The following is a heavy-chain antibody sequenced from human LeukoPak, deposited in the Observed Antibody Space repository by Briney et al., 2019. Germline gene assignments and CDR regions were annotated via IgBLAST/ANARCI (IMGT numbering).Heavy chain of an antibody. CDR1: GFTFSSYA. D-gene: IGHD6-19*01. J-gene: IGHJ4*02. V-gene: IGHV3-30-3*01. Sequence: PGGSLRLSCAASGFTFSSYAMHWVRQAPGKGLEWVAVISYDGSNKYYADSVKGRFTISRDNSKNTLYLQMNSLRAEDTAVYYCAKVRDSGWYDYWGQGTLVTVSS. CDR2: ISYDGSNK. CDR3: AKVRDSGWYDY.